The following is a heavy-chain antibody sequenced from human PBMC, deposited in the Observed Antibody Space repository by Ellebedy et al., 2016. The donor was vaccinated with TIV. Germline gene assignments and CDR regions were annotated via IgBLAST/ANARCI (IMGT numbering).Heavy chain of an antibody. J-gene: IGHJ4*02. CDR2: LGKGGTII. D-gene: IGHD3-16*01. CDR3: ARDGGEYN. V-gene: IGHV3-48*01. Sequence: GGSLRLSCAASGFTLTAYSMNWVRQAPGKGLEWISYLGKGGTIIHQADFAKGRFTISRDNSKNTLYLQMDSLRAEDTAVYYCARDGGEYNWGQGTLVTVSS. CDR1: GFTLTAYS.